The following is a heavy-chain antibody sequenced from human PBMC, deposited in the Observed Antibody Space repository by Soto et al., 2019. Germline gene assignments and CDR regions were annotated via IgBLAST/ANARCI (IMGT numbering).Heavy chain of an antibody. CDR1: GDSVSSNSAA. D-gene: IGHD3-9*01. J-gene: IGHJ6*02. CDR2: TYYRSKWYN. Sequence: SQTLSLTCAISGDSVSSNSAAWNWIRQSPSRGLEWLGRTYYRSKWYNDYAVSVKSRITINPDTSKNQLSLQLNSVTPDDTAVYYCASDLGILTGYSLYYYYGMDVWGQGTTVTVSS. CDR3: ASDLGILTGYSLYYYYGMDV. V-gene: IGHV6-1*01.